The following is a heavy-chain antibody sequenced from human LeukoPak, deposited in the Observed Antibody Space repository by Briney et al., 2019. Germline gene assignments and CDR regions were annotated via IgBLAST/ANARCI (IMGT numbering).Heavy chain of an antibody. V-gene: IGHV3-53*01. CDR2: IYPGGSA. CDR3: ARVLAGPSYDYFDY. D-gene: IGHD3-16*01. CDR1: GFTVSNNY. J-gene: IGHJ4*02. Sequence: PGRSLRLSCAASGFTVSNNYMAWVRQGPEKGLEWVSVIYPGGSAYYPDSLQGRFTISRDTSKNILYLQVNSLRADDTAVYYCARVLAGPSYDYFDYWGQGTLVTVSS.